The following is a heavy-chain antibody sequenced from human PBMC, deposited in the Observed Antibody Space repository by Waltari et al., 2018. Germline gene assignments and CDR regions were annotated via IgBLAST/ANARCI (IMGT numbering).Heavy chain of an antibody. J-gene: IGHJ4*02. CDR2: IKTDGSTT. CDR3: AAYSGSWY. Sequence: EVQLVESGGGLVRPGGSLRLSCAASGFTFNTYWMHWVRQAPGKGPVWVSQIKTDGSTTRYTDSVEGRFTISRDNARNMLYLQMNSLRAEDTALYYCAAYSGSWYWGQGTLVTVSS. V-gene: IGHV3-74*01. D-gene: IGHD6-13*01. CDR1: GFTFNTYW.